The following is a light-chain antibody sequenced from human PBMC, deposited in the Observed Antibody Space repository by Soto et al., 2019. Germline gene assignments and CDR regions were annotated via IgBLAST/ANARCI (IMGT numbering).Light chain of an antibody. V-gene: IGKV1-27*01. CDR3: QKYNSAPMYT. J-gene: IGKJ2*01. CDR1: QGISNY. CDR2: AAS. Sequence: DIQMTQSPSSLSASVGDRVTITCRASQGISNYLAWYQQKPGKVPKLLFYAASTLQSGVPSRFSGSGSGTDFTLTIVSRQPEDVATYYCQKYNSAPMYTFGQGTKLEIK.